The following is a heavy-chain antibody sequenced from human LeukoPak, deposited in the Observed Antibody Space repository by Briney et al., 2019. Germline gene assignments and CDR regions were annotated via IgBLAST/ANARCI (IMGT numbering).Heavy chain of an antibody. CDR2: INPNSGGT. D-gene: IGHD4-23*01. J-gene: IGHJ4*02. CDR3: ARDLDGGNSFDY. CDR1: GYTFTGYY. Sequence: ASVKVSCKASGYTFTGYYMHWVRQAPGQGLEWMGWINPNSGGTKYAQKFQGRVTMTRDTSISTAYMELSRLRSDDTAVYYCARDLDGGNSFDYWGQGTLVTVSS. V-gene: IGHV1-2*02.